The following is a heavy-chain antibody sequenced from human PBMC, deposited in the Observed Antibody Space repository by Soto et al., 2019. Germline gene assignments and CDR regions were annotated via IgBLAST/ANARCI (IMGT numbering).Heavy chain of an antibody. V-gene: IGHV3-23*01. D-gene: IGHD6-19*01. CDR1: GFTFSNYA. Sequence: EVQLLESGGCSVQPGRSLRLSCVASGFTFSNYAMGWVRQAPGKGLEWVSAIGGGGGSTFFADSVKGRFTISRDNSKNMLYLQMNSLRAEDTAVYYRAKTSEAVAGTVYAYWGQGTLVTVSS. J-gene: IGHJ4*02. CDR2: IGGGGGST. CDR3: AKTSEAVAGTVYAY.